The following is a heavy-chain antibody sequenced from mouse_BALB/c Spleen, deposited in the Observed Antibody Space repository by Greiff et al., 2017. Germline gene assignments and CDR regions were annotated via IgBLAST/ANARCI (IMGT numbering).Heavy chain of an antibody. CDR2: ISSGGSYT. CDR3: TRVYGYDDGEEYYFDY. CDR1: GFTFSSYT. J-gene: IGHJ2*01. V-gene: IGHV5-6-4*01. Sequence: EVKLVESGGGLVKPGGSLKLSCAASGFTFSSYTMSWVRQTPEKRLEWVATISSGGSYTYYPDSVKGRFTISRDNAKNTLYLQMSSLKSEDTAMYYCTRVYGYDDGEEYYFDYWGQGTTLTVSS. D-gene: IGHD2-2*01.